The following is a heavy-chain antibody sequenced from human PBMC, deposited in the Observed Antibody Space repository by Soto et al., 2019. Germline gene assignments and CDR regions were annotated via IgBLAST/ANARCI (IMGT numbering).Heavy chain of an antibody. J-gene: IGHJ4*02. CDR3: AHRILRTVFGLVTTTAIYFDF. D-gene: IGHD3-3*01. Sequence: QITLNESGPTVMKPAETLTLTCTFSGFSLTTSGVGVGWIRQSPGKAPEWPALIYWDDDKRYSASLKSRLTITKDTSKNQVVLTMASVDPADTATYYCAHRILRTVFGLVTTTAIYFDFWGQGTPVVVSS. V-gene: IGHV2-5*02. CDR2: IYWDDDK. CDR1: GFSLTTSGVG.